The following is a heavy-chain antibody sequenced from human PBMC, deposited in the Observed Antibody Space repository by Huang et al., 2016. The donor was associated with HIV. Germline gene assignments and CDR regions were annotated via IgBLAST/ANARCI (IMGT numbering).Heavy chain of an antibody. CDR2: FNDNGYT. Sequence: QVQLQQWGAGLLKPSETLSLTCAVYGGSVSGHYWSWIRQPPGKGLEWIAEFNDNGYTNDNPSLKSRVTISVHTSRNQFSLKLNSVTAADAAVYYCARASWYEPRSWYFGLWGRGTLVTVSS. CDR1: GGSVSGHY. V-gene: IGHV4-34*01. CDR3: ARASWYEPRSWYFGL. J-gene: IGHJ2*01. D-gene: IGHD6-13*01.